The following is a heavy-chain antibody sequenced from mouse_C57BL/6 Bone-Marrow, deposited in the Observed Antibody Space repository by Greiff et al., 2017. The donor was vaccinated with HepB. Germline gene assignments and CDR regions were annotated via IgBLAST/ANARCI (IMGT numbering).Heavy chain of an antibody. CDR2: ISDGGSYT. CDR1: GFTFSSYA. CDR3: ARDSTHGPFAY. V-gene: IGHV5-4*01. J-gene: IGHJ3*01. Sequence: EVQVVESGGGLVKPGGSLKLSCAASGFTFSSYAMSWVRQTPEKRLEWVATISDGGSYTYYPDNVKGRFTISRDNAKNNLYLQMSHLKSEDTAMYYCARDSTHGPFAYWGQGTLVTVSA. D-gene: IGHD4-1*02.